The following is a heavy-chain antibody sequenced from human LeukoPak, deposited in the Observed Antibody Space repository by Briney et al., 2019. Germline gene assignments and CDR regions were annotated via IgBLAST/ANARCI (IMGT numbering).Heavy chain of an antibody. CDR2: IYHSGST. D-gene: IGHD6-13*01. V-gene: IGHV4-38-2*02. CDR1: GYSISSGYY. Sequence: SETLSLTCTVSGYSISSGYYWGWIRQPPGKGLEWIGSIYHSGSTYYNPSLKSRVTISVDTSKNQFSLKLSSVTAADTAVYYCARDHSSSCIDYWGQGTLVTVSS. CDR3: ARDHSSSCIDY. J-gene: IGHJ4*02.